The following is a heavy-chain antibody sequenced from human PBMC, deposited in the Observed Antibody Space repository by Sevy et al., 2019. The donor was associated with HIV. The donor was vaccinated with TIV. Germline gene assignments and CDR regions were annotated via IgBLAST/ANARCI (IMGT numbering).Heavy chain of an antibody. V-gene: IGHV3-7*01. CDR3: AREHPGYNPFDN. Sequence: GGSLRLSCAASGFPFSNFWMTWVRQAPGKGLEWVANIKEDGSEKDYVDSVKGRFTISRDNSKNTVYLQMNSLRAEDTAVYYCAREHPGYNPFDNWGQGTLVTVSS. CDR2: IKEDGSEK. D-gene: IGHD5-12*01. CDR1: GFPFSNFW. J-gene: IGHJ4*02.